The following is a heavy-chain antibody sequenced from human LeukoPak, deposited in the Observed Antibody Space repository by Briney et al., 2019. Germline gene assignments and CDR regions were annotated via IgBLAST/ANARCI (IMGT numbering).Heavy chain of an antibody. CDR3: ARGSTSCPTHACWYFDL. V-gene: IGHV1-69*05. J-gene: IGHJ2*01. D-gene: IGHD2-2*01. Sequence: SVKVSCKASGGTFSSYAISWVRQAPGQGLEWMGGIIPIFGTANYAQKFQGRVTITTDESTSTAHMELSSLRSEDTAVYYCARGSTSCPTHACWYFDLWGRGTLVTVSS. CDR1: GGTFSSYA. CDR2: IIPIFGTA.